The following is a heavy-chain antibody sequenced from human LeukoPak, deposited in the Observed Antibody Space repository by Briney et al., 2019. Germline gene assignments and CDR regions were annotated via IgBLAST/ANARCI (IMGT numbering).Heavy chain of an antibody. V-gene: IGHV1-69*13. J-gene: IGHJ4*02. CDR3: AKLGATVGYSPIDY. CDR2: IIPIFGTA. Sequence: SVKVSCKASGGTFSSYAISWVRQAPGQGLEWMGGIIPIFGTANYAQKFQGRVTITADESTSTAYMELSSLRSEDTAVYYCAKLGATVGYSPIDYWGQGTLVTVSS. CDR1: GGTFSSYA. D-gene: IGHD1-26*01.